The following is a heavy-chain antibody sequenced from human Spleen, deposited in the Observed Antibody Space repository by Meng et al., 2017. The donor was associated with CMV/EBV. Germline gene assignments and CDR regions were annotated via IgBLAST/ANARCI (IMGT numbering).Heavy chain of an antibody. Sequence: GSGITFDDYGMSWVRQVLGKGLEWVSGANWNAGNTGYAKSVKGRFTIFRDNAKNALYLQMKRLSPEDTAVYYCAREPWFSTSAGGDYWGQGILVTVSS. CDR3: AREPWFSTSAGGDY. D-gene: IGHD6-13*01. CDR2: ANWNAGNT. V-gene: IGHV3-20*03. J-gene: IGHJ4*02. CDR1: GITFDDYG.